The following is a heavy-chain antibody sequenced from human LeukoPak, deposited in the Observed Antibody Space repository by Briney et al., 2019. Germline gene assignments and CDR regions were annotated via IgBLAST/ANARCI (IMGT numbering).Heavy chain of an antibody. CDR1: GGTFSSYA. Sequence: SVKVSCKASGGTFSSYATSWVRQAPGQGLEWMGRIIPIFGTANYAQKFQGRVTITTDESTSTAYMELSSLRSEDTAVYYCAREPSYSSGWFDPWGQGTLVTVSS. CDR2: IIPIFGTA. D-gene: IGHD6-19*01. V-gene: IGHV1-69*05. J-gene: IGHJ5*02. CDR3: AREPSYSSGWFDP.